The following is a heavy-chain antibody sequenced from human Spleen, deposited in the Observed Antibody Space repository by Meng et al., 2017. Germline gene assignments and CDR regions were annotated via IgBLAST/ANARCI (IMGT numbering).Heavy chain of an antibody. Sequence: ASVKVSCKASGYTFTGYYMHWVRQAPGQGLEWMGRINPNSGGTNYAQKFQGRVTMTRDTSISTAYMELSRLRSDDTAMYYCARGGDYPPKTGNDAFDIWGPGTMVTVSS. D-gene: IGHD3-10*01. J-gene: IGHJ3*02. CDR1: GYTFTGYY. V-gene: IGHV1-2*06. CDR3: ARGGDYPPKTGNDAFDI. CDR2: INPNSGGT.